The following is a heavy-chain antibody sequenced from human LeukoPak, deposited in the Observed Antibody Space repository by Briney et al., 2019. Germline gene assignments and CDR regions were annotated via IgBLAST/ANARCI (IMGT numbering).Heavy chain of an antibody. Sequence: GASVRVSCKASGYTFTGYYMHWVPQAPGQGLECMGWINPNSGVTNYAQKFQGRVTTTRETSLSTAYMDLRRLRSDETAVYFCAGANPYDKSGYSPELRYWGQGTLVSVSS. CDR2: INPNSGVT. J-gene: IGHJ4*02. CDR3: AGANPYDKSGYSPELRY. D-gene: IGHD3-22*01. V-gene: IGHV1-2*02. CDR1: GYTFTGYY.